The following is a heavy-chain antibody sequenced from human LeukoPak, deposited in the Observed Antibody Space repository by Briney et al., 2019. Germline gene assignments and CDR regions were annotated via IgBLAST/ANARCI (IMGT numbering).Heavy chain of an antibody. J-gene: IGHJ3*02. Sequence: PGGSLRLSCAASGFTFNTYNMNWVRQTPCKGLEWISYISSSSGAIYYADSVKGRFTISRDNAKNSLYLQMNSLRDEDTAVYYCARDPPAPFVYGGTYPPDAFDIWGQGAMVTVSS. D-gene: IGHD1-26*01. CDR2: ISSSSGAI. CDR3: ARDPPAPFVYGGTYPPDAFDI. CDR1: GFTFNTYN. V-gene: IGHV3-48*02.